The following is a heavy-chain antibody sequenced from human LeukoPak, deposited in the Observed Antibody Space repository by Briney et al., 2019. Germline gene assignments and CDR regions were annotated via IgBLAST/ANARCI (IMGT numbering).Heavy chain of an antibody. CDR2: ISRSSSYI. D-gene: IGHD3-3*01. V-gene: IGHV3-21*01. CDR3: ARVYQGVAIFDGIDY. J-gene: IGHJ4*02. CDR1: GFTFSSYS. Sequence: GGSLRLSCVASGFTFSSYSMNWVRQAPGQGLECVSSISRSSSYINYADSLKGRFTISRDNAKNSVYLQMNSLRAEDTAVYYCARVYQGVAIFDGIDYWGKGTLVTVSS.